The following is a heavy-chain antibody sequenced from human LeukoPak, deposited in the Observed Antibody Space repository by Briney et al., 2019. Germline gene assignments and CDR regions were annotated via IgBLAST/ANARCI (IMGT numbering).Heavy chain of an antibody. CDR1: GYTFTDYY. CDR3: ARDEAERGVIVYAFDM. V-gene: IGHV1-69*05. CDR2: IIPMFGTP. J-gene: IGHJ3*02. D-gene: IGHD3-16*02. Sequence: GASVKVSCKASGYTFTDYYIHWVRQAPGQGLEWMGGIIPMFGTPDYAQKFQGRVTITTDESTSTVYMDLSRLTSEDSAIYYCARDEAERGVIVYAFDMWGQGTMVTVSS.